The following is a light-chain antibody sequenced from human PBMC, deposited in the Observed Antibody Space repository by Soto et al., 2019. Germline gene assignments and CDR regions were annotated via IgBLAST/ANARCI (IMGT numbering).Light chain of an antibody. J-gene: IGLJ1*01. CDR2: SNS. V-gene: IGLV1-44*01. CDR3: CSYAGRYTYV. Sequence: QSVLTQPPSASGTPGQRVTISCSGSSPNIGSNIVNWYQQLPGTAPKLLIYSNSQRPSGVPDRFSGSKSGNTASLTISGLQAEDEADYYCCSYAGRYTYVFGTGTKVTVL. CDR1: SPNIGSNI.